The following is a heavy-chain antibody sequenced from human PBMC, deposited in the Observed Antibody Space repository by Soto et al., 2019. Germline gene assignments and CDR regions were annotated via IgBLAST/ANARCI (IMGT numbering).Heavy chain of an antibody. Sequence: ASVKVSCKVSGYTLTELSMHWVRQATEKGLEWMGGFDPEDGETIYAQKFQGRVTMTEDTSTDTAYMELSSLRSEDTAVYYCASVRFLEWLDPNYGMDVWGQGTTVTVSS. J-gene: IGHJ6*02. CDR3: ASVRFLEWLDPNYGMDV. CDR1: GYTLTELS. CDR2: FDPEDGET. D-gene: IGHD3-3*01. V-gene: IGHV1-24*01.